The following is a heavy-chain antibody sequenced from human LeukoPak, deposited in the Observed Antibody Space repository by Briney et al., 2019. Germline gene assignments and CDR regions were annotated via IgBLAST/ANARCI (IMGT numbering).Heavy chain of an antibody. CDR3: AKWKYSNSGIDDY. V-gene: IGHV3-23*01. CDR2: LSGSGGSA. Sequence: GGSLRLSCAASGFTFRSYVMNWVRQTPGKGLEWVSALSGSGGSANYAGSVTGRFIISRDNSKNTLYLQMNSLRAEDTAVYYCAKWKYSNSGIDDYWGQGTLVTVSS. CDR1: GFTFRSYV. D-gene: IGHD6-6*01. J-gene: IGHJ4*02.